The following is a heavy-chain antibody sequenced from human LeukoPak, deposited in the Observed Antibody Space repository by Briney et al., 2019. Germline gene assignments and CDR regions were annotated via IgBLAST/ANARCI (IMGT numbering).Heavy chain of an antibody. V-gene: IGHV3-30-3*01. CDR2: ISYDGSNK. J-gene: IGHJ4*02. CDR3: ARAYSSSWQKKLDY. D-gene: IGHD6-13*01. Sequence: PGGSLRLSCAASGFTFSSYAMHWVRQAPGKGLEWVAVISYDGSNKYYADSVKGRFTISRDNSKNTLYLQMNSLRAEDTAVYYCARAYSSSWQKKLDYWGQGTLVTVSS. CDR1: GFTFSSYA.